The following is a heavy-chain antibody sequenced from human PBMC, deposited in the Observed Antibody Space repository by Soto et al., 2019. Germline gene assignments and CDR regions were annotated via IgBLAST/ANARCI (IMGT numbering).Heavy chain of an antibody. D-gene: IGHD3-16*01. Sequence: SETLSLTCTVSGGSTSSDNYWSWIRQPPGNGLEWIGHIYYSGNTDYNPSLKSRLAISIDTSKNQFSLKLSSVTAADTAVYFCAREGGESSDGLYYFDSWGQGSLVTVSS. CDR1: GGSTSSDNY. CDR2: IYYSGNT. V-gene: IGHV4-30-4*01. CDR3: AREGGESSDGLYYFDS. J-gene: IGHJ4*02.